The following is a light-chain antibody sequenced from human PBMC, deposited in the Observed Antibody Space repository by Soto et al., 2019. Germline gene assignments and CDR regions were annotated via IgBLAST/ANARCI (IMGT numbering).Light chain of an antibody. V-gene: IGLV2-14*01. CDR1: SSDLGGYDY. CDR2: EVT. CDR3: TSYTSTRTQV. Sequence: QSGLTQPGSVCRSRGQSITISCTGTSSDLGGYDYVSWYQQHPGTPPRLIIFEVTNRRSGVSNVYSGSKSGNRASLTISGLQVEDEADYYCTSYTSTRTQVFGTGTKVTVL. J-gene: IGLJ1*01.